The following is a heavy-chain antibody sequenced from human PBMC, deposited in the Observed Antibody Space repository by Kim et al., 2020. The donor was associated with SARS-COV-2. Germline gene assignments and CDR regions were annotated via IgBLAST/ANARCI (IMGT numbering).Heavy chain of an antibody. V-gene: IGHV4-31*03. CDR3: ARIPARSASTGLGGFDY. D-gene: IGHD3-16*01. CDR1: GGSINSANYY. J-gene: IGHJ4*02. CDR2: IGYRGDT. Sequence: SETLSLTCTVSGGSINSANYYWTWIRQHPGEGLEWIGYIGYRGDTYFNLSLKSRVTISLDKSKNQFFLSLSSLTAADTAVYYCARIPARSASTGLGGFDYWGQGTLVAVSS.